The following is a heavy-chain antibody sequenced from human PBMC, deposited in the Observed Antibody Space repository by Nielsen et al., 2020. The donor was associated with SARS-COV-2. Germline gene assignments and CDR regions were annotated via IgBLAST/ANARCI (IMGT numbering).Heavy chain of an antibody. J-gene: IGHJ4*02. CDR3: ARDVRYFDWLLWPHFDY. CDR1: GYTFTSYA. V-gene: IGHV7-4-1*02. D-gene: IGHD3-9*01. CDR2: INTNTGNP. Sequence: ASVKVSCKASGYTFTSYAMNWVRQAPGQGLEWMGWINTNTGNPTYAQGFTGRFVFSLDTSVSTAYLQISSLKAEDTAVYYCARDVRYFDWLLWPHFDYWGQGTLVTVSS.